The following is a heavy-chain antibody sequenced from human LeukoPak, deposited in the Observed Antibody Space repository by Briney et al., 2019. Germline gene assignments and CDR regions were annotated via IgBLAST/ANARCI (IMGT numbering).Heavy chain of an antibody. CDR2: IGVSGSTM. V-gene: IGHV3-48*03. CDR1: GFTFSSYE. Sequence: GGSLRLSCAASGFTFSSYEMNWVRQAPGKGLEGVSYIGVSGSTMYYAESVKGRFTISRDNAKNSLYLQMNCLRAEDTAVYYCARERYCSSTSCPHGDLDYWGQGTLVSVSS. J-gene: IGHJ4*02. D-gene: IGHD2-2*01. CDR3: ARERYCSSTSCPHGDLDY.